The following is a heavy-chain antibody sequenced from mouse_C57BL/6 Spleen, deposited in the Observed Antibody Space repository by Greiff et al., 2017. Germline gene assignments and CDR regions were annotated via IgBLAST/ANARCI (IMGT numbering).Heavy chain of an antibody. Sequence: VQLVESGPGLVQPSQSLSITCTVSGFSLTSYGVHWVRQSPGKGLEWLGVIWSGGSTDYNAAFISRLSISKDNSKSQVFFKMNSLQADDTAIYYCARRDYDYDGAWFAYWGQGTLVTVSA. CDR2: IWSGGST. CDR1: GFSLTSYG. V-gene: IGHV2-2*01. D-gene: IGHD2-4*01. J-gene: IGHJ3*01. CDR3: ARRDYDYDGAWFAY.